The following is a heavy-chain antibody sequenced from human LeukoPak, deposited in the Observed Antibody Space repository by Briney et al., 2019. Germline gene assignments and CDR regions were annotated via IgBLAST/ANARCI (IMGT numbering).Heavy chain of an antibody. D-gene: IGHD4-17*01. V-gene: IGHV1-69*13. CDR2: IIPIFGTA. CDR3: ARSVGDYEACFDY. CDR1: GYTLTELS. J-gene: IGHJ4*02. Sequence: SVKVSCKVSGYTLTELSMHWVRQAPGQGLEWMGGIIPIFGTANYAQKFQGRVTITADESTSTAYMELSSLRSEDTAVYYCARSVGDYEACFDYWGQGTLVTVSS.